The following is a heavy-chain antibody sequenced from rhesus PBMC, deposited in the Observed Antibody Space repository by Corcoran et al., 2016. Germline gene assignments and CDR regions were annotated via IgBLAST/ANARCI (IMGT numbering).Heavy chain of an antibody. J-gene: IGHJ2*01. V-gene: IGHV4-122*02. D-gene: IGHD3-9*01. Sequence: QLQLQESGPGLVKPSETLSLTCAVSGYSISSGYGWSWIRQPPGKGLEWIGYISYSGSTSYNPSLKSRVTISRDTSKNQFSLKLSSVTAADTAVYYCARLNYGWYFDLWGPGTPITISS. CDR2: ISYSGST. CDR1: GYSISSGYG. CDR3: ARLNYGWYFDL.